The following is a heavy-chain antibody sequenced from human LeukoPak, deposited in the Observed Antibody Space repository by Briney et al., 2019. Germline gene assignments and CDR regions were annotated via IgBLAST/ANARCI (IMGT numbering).Heavy chain of an antibody. Sequence: SVKVSCKASGGTFSSYAIGWVRQAPGQGLEWMGGIIPIFGTANYAQKFQGRVTITTDEPTSTAYMELSSLRSEDTAVYYCARVDVVVKRAFDIWGRGTMVTVSS. CDR2: IIPIFGTA. J-gene: IGHJ3*02. CDR1: GGTFSSYA. V-gene: IGHV1-69*05. D-gene: IGHD3-22*01. CDR3: ARVDVVVKRAFDI.